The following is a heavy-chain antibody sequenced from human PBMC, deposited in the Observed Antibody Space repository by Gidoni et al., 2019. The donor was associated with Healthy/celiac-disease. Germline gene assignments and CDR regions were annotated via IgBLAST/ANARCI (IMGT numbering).Heavy chain of an antibody. V-gene: IGHV5-51*01. D-gene: IGHD3-3*01. CDR2: IYPGDSDT. CDR3: ARQDPQIWSGYYPNYFDY. Sequence: EVQLVQSGAEVKKPGESLKISCKGSGYSFTRYWIGWVRQMPGKGLEWMGIIYPGDSDTRYSPSFQGHVTISADKSISTAYLQWSSLKASDTAMYYCARQDPQIWSGYYPNYFDYWGQGTLVTVSS. CDR1: GYSFTRYW. J-gene: IGHJ4*02.